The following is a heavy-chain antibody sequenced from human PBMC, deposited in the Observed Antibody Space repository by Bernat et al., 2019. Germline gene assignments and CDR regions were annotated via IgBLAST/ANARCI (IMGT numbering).Heavy chain of an antibody. Sequence: QVQLVESGGGVVQPGRSLRLSCAASGFTFSSYGMHWVRQAPGKGLEWVAVISYDGSNKYYADSVKGRFTISRDNSKNTLYLQMNSLRAEDTAVYYCAKGTSVVTSTYYYGMDVWGQGTTVTVSS. CDR3: AKGTSVVTSTYYYGMDV. D-gene: IGHD3-22*01. J-gene: IGHJ6*02. V-gene: IGHV3-30*18. CDR2: ISYDGSNK. CDR1: GFTFSSYG.